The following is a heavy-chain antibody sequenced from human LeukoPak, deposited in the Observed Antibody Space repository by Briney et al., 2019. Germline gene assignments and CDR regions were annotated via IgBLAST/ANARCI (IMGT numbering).Heavy chain of an antibody. CDR2: IYYSGST. J-gene: IGHJ4*02. CDR1: GGSISSSSYY. CDR3: ARRVAYCGGDCYHFDY. V-gene: IGHV4-39*01. D-gene: IGHD2-21*02. Sequence: KPSETLSLTCTVPGGSISSSSYYWGWIRQPPGKGLEWIGSIYYSGSTYYNPSLKSRVTISVDTSKNQFSLKLSSVTAADTAVYYCARRVAYCGGDCYHFDYWGQGTLVTVSS.